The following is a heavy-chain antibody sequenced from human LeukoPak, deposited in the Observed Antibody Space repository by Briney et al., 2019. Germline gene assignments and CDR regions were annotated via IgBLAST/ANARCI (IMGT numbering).Heavy chain of an antibody. D-gene: IGHD6-13*01. CDR2: IDPSDSYT. Sequence: GESLRISCKGSGYSFTSYWISGGRQMPGKGLECMGRIDPSDSYTNYSPSFQGHVTSSADKSISTAYLQWSSLKASDTPMYYCATHPSPQYSSSWYPYYFDYWGQGTLVTVSS. V-gene: IGHV5-10-1*01. CDR3: ATHPSPQYSSSWYPYYFDY. CDR1: GYSFTSYW. J-gene: IGHJ4*02.